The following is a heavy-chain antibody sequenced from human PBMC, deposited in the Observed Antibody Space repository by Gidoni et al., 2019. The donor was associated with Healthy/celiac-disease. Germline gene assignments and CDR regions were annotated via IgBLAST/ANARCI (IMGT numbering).Heavy chain of an antibody. V-gene: IGHV4-59*01. CDR2: IYYSCST. D-gene: IGHD5-18*01. CDR1: GGSISSYY. J-gene: IGHJ6*02. CDR3: ARDNPPYPGYSYGYEDYYYYGMDV. Sequence: QVQLQESGPGLVKPSETLSLTCTVSGGSISSYYWSWIRQPPGKGLEWIGYIYYSCSTNYNPSLKSRVTISVDTSKNQFSLKLSSVTAADTAVYYCARDNPPYPGYSYGYEDYYYYGMDVWGQGTTVTVSS.